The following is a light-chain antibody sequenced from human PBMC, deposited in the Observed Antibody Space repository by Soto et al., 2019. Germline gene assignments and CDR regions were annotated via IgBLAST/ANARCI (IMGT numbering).Light chain of an antibody. Sequence: DIVMTQSPDSLAVSLGERATINCKSGQSVLYSSKNKNYLAWYQQKAGQPPKLLIFGASTRESGVPDRFSGSGSGTDFTLTISSLQAEDVAVYYCQQYYSTPYTLGQGTKLEIK. J-gene: IGKJ2*01. CDR2: GAS. V-gene: IGKV4-1*01. CDR1: QSVLYSSKNKNY. CDR3: QQYYSTPYT.